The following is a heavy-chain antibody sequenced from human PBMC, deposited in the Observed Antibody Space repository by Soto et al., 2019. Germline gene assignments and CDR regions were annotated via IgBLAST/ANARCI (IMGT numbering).Heavy chain of an antibody. CDR3: AKSSGSFWMGMDV. CDR2: ISYDGSNK. Sequence: QVQLVESGGGVVQPGRSLRLSCAASGFTFSSYGMHWVRQAPGKGLEWVAVISYDGSNKYYADSVKGRFTISRDNSKNTLYLQMNSPRAEDTAVYYCAKSSGSFWMGMDVWGQGTTVTVSS. J-gene: IGHJ6*02. CDR1: GFTFSSYG. D-gene: IGHD3-10*01. V-gene: IGHV3-30*18.